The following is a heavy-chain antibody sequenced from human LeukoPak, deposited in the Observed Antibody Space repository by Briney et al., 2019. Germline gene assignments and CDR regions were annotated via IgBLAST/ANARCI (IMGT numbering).Heavy chain of an antibody. CDR2: THPSYTNT. V-gene: IGHV5-51*01. D-gene: IGHD5-18*01. CDR1: GYSFTNYW. CDR3: ARHLRLWQNWFDP. J-gene: IGHJ5*01. Sequence: GESLKISCKGPGYSFTNYWMGRVRPMPGKGPVWMWITHPSYTNTRYRPPFQGQVTTSADKSISTACLQWSSLKASDTAMYYCARHLRLWQNWFDPWGQGTLVTVSS.